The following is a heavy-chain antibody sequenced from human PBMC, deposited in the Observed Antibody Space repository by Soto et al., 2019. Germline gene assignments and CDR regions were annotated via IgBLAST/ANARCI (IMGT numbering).Heavy chain of an antibody. J-gene: IGHJ5*02. V-gene: IGHV1-18*01. D-gene: IGHD3-10*01. CDR3: ARVIRGVVNWFDP. CDR2: IATYNSNR. Sequence: HLVQSGPEVKKPGASINVSCKTSGDNFTNFGLSWVRQAPGQGLEWMGWIATYNSNRNYAQKFQGRLTLTTDTSTSTAYMELKSLGYDDTAVYYCARVIRGVVNWFDPWGQGTLVTVS. CDR1: GDNFTNFG.